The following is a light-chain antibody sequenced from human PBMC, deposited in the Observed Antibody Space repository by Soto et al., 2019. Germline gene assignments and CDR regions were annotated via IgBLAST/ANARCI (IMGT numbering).Light chain of an antibody. Sequence: QSALTQPASVSGSPGQSITISCTGTSSDVGSYNLVSWYQQLPGTAPKLLIYDDNKRPSGIPDRFSGSKSGTSATLGITGFQTGDEADYYCGSWDSSLSAYVFGTGTKLTVL. CDR2: DDN. CDR1: SSDVGSYNL. CDR3: GSWDSSLSAYV. V-gene: IGLV1-51*01. J-gene: IGLJ1*01.